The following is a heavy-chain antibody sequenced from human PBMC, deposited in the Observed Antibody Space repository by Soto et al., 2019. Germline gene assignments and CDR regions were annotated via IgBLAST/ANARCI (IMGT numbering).Heavy chain of an antibody. CDR3: AAVRAAAGTH. CDR1: VNSFSSHE. D-gene: IGHD6-13*01. CDR2: IIPVFDTP. J-gene: IGHJ4*02. V-gene: IGHV1-69*05. Sequence: SLKVSCKSSVNSFSSHEITCVRPAPGQGLEWMGGIIPVFDTPTYAQKFQERVTITRDMSTSTAYMELSSLRSEDTAVYYCAAVRAAAGTHWGQGNLVTFS.